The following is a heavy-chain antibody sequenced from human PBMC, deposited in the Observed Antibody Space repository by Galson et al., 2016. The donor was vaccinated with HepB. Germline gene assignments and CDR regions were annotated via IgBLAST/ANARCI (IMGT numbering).Heavy chain of an antibody. CDR2: INGNGDST. J-gene: IGHJ3*02. V-gene: IGHV3-64*01. CDR3: ARQAYCSRSSCHYRDTDAFDI. Sequence: SLRLSCAASGFTFSYYAMHWVRQAPGKGLEPVSTINGNGDSTHHANSVKGRLTISRDNSKNTLYLQMVSLRPEDMAVYYCARQAYCSRSSCHYRDTDAFDIWGQGTMVTLSS. D-gene: IGHD2-2*01. CDR1: GFTFSYYA.